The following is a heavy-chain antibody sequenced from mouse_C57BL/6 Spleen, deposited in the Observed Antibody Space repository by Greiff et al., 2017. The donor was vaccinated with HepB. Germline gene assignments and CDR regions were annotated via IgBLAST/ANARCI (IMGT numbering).Heavy chain of an antibody. CDR1: GYTFTDYY. D-gene: IGHD1-1*01. Sequence: VQLQQSGPVLVKPGASVKMSCKASGYTFTDYYMNWVKQSHGKSLEWIGVINPYNGGTSYNQKFKGKATLTVDKSSSTAYMELNSLTSEDSAVYYCARNRDYGSSWAMDYWGQGTSVTVSS. CDR2: INPYNGGT. CDR3: ARNRDYGSSWAMDY. V-gene: IGHV1-19*01. J-gene: IGHJ4*01.